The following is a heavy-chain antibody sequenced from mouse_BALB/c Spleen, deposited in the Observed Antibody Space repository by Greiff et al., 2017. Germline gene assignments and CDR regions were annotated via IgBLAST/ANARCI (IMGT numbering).Heavy chain of an antibody. CDR1: GFNIKDYY. CDR2: IDPENGDT. V-gene: IGHV14-4*02. J-gene: IGHJ3*01. CDR3: NRGSSWFAY. Sequence: VHVKQSGAELVRSGASVKLSCTASGFNIKDYYMHWVKQRPEQGLEWIGWIDPENGDTEYAPKFQGKATMTADTSSNTAYLQLSSLTSEDTAVYYCNRGSSWFAYWGQGTLVTVSA.